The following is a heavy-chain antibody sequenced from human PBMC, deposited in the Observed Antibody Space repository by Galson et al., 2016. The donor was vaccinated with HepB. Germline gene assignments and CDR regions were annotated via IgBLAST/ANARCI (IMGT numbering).Heavy chain of an antibody. Sequence: SETLSLTCAVSGVSISGTNWWSWVRQPPGKGLEWIGEIYHSGSTNYNPSLQSRVTISVDTSNNQFSLNLTSVTAADTALYYCVRNGYYCLDAWGPGTTVTVSS. CDR3: VRNGYYCLDA. V-gene: IGHV4-4*02. J-gene: IGHJ6*02. CDR2: IYHSGST. CDR1: GVSISGTNW.